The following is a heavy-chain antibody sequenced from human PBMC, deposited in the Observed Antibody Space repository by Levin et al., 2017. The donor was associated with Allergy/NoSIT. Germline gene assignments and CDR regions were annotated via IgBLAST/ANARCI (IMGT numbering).Heavy chain of an antibody. J-gene: IGHJ6*02. D-gene: IGHD3-22*01. CDR1: GFTFSSYG. CDR2: ISYDGSNK. CDR3: AKDLYYYDSSGPPNHPVYYYDGMDV. Sequence: GGSLRLSCAASGFTFSSYGMHWVRQAPGKGLEWVAVISYDGSNKYYADSVKGRFTISRDNSKNTLYLQMNSLRAEDTAVYYCAKDLYYYDSSGPPNHPVYYYDGMDVWGQGTTVTVSS. V-gene: IGHV3-30*18.